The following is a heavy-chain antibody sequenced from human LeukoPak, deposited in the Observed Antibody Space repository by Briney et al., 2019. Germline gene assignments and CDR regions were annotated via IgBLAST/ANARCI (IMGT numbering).Heavy chain of an antibody. V-gene: IGHV3-23*01. D-gene: IGHD6-19*01. CDR2: ISGSGGST. CDR1: GFTFSSYG. CDR3: AKGPLYSSGWYGDY. J-gene: IGHJ4*02. Sequence: GGTLRLSCAASGFTFSSYGMSWVRQAPGKGLEWVSAISGSGGSTYYADSVKGRFTISRDNSKNTLYLQMNSLRAEDTALYYCAKGPLYSSGWYGDYWGQGTLVTVSS.